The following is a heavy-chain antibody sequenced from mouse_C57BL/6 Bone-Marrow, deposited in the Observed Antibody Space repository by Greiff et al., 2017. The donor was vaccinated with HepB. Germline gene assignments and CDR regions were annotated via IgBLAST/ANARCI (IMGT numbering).Heavy chain of an antibody. D-gene: IGHD1-1*01. J-gene: IGHJ4*01. CDR1: GFTFSDYG. V-gene: IGHV5-17*01. CDR3: ARGAVVPYAMYY. Sequence: EVQLVESGGGLVKPGGSLKLSCAASGFTFSDYGMHWVRQAPEKGLEWVAYISSGSSTIYYADTVKGRFTISRDNAKNTLFLQMTSLRSEDTAMYYCARGAVVPYAMYYWGLGTSVTVSS. CDR2: ISSGSSTI.